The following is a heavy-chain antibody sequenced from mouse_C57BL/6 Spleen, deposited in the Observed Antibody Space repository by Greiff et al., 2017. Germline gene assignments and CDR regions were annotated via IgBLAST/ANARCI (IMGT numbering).Heavy chain of an antibody. Sequence: EVQVVESGGGLVKPGGSLKLSCAASGFTFSDYGMHWVRQAPEKGLEWVAYISSGSSTIYYADTVKGRFTISRDNAKNTLFLQRTSLRSEDTAMYYCARMDDGYYAYWYFDVWGTGTTVTVSS. CDR3: ARMDDGYYAYWYFDV. CDR1: GFTFSDYG. D-gene: IGHD2-3*01. V-gene: IGHV5-17*01. CDR2: ISSGSSTI. J-gene: IGHJ1*03.